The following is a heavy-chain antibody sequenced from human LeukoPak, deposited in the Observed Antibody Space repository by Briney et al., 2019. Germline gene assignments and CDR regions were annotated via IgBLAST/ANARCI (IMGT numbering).Heavy chain of an antibody. CDR3: SRLGHDILTGPIGD. D-gene: IGHD3-9*01. V-gene: IGHV3-73*01. J-gene: IGHJ4*02. CDR2: IRSKANNYAT. Sequence: GGSLRLSCAASGFTFSGSAIHWVRQASGRGLEWVGRIRSKANNYATTYGASVKGRFTISRDDSKNTAYLQMNSLKTEDTAVYYCSRLGHDILTGPIGDWGQGTLVTVSS. CDR1: GFTFSGSA.